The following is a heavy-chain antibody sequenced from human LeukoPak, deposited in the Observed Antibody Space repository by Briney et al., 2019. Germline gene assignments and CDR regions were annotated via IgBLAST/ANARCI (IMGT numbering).Heavy chain of an antibody. Sequence: SETLSLTCPVSGGSISSYYWSWIRQPPGKGLEWIGYIYTSGSTNYNPSLKSRVTISVDTSKNQFSLKLSSVTAADTAVYYCARRGSSSWSWYMDVWGKGTTVTVSS. V-gene: IGHV4-4*09. D-gene: IGHD6-13*01. CDR2: IYTSGST. J-gene: IGHJ6*03. CDR1: GGSISSYY. CDR3: ARRGSSSWSWYMDV.